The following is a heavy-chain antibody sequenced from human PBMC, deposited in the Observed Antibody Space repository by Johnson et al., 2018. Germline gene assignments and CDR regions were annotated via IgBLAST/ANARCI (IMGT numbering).Heavy chain of an antibody. Sequence: EVQLVEAGGGLVQPGGSLRLSCAASGFTFSTYNMNWVRQAPGKGLEWVSYISSSSSTTYYADSVKGRFTISRDIAKNSLYLQMNSLRAEDTAVYYCARDSRRHDAFDIWGQGTMVTVSS. V-gene: IGHV3-48*01. CDR1: GFTFSTYN. CDR3: ARDSRRHDAFDI. D-gene: IGHD6-25*01. CDR2: ISSSSSTT. J-gene: IGHJ3*02.